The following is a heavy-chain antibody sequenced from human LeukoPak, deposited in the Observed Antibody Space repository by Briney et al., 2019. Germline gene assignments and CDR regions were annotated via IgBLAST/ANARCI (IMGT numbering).Heavy chain of an antibody. CDR3: ARSGKYYYGSGRQWFDP. Sequence: SETLSLTCAVYGGSFSGYYWSWIPQPPGKGLEWIGEINHSGSTNYNPSLKSRVTISVDTSKNQFSLKLSSVTAADTAVYYCARSGKYYYGSGRQWFDPWGQGTLVTVSS. CDR1: GGSFSGYY. V-gene: IGHV4-34*01. J-gene: IGHJ5*02. CDR2: INHSGST. D-gene: IGHD3-10*01.